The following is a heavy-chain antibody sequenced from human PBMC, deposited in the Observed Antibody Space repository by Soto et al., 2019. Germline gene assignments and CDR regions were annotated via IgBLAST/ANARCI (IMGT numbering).Heavy chain of an antibody. Sequence: SETLSLTCTASGASINSGGCYWSWIRQHPGKGLEWIGYIYKSGNTYYNPSLKSRLTISVDTSKNTLYLQMNSLRAEDTAVYYCTRDRPGPQHYFDYWGQGNMVTVSS. CDR3: TRDRPGPQHYFDY. CDR1: GASINSGGCY. D-gene: IGHD6-6*01. V-gene: IGHV4-31*03. CDR2: IYKSGNT. J-gene: IGHJ4*02.